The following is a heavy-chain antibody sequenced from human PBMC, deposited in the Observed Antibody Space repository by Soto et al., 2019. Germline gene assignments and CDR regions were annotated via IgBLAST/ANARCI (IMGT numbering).Heavy chain of an antibody. CDR1: GGTFSSYA. V-gene: IGHV1-69*13. CDR2: IIPSFGTA. CDR3: ARVDGYNYGNWFDH. D-gene: IGHD5-12*01. Sequence: SVKVSCKASGGTFSSYAISWVRQAPGQGLEWMGGIIPSFGTANYAQKFQGRVTITADESTSTAYMELSSLRSEDTAVYYCARVDGYNYGNWFDHWGQGTLVTVSS. J-gene: IGHJ5*02.